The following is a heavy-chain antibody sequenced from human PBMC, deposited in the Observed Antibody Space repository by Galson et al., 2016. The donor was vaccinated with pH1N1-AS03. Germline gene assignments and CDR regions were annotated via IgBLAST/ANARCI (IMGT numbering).Heavy chain of an antibody. V-gene: IGHV1-69*10. Sequence: SVKVSCKASGGTFSSYGISWVRQAPGQGLEWMGSIIPLLDKADYAKRFQGRVTITADESASTVNMELSGLRSEDSAVYYCATISGRLNYAYWGHGTLVTVSS. CDR1: GGTFSSYG. CDR2: IIPLLDKA. J-gene: IGHJ4*01. CDR3: ATISGRLNYAY. D-gene: IGHD3-3*01.